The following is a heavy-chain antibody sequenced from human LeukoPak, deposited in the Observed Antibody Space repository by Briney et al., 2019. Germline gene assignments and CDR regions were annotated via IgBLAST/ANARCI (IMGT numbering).Heavy chain of an antibody. CDR1: GGSIRSYY. J-gene: IGHJ4*02. V-gene: IGHV4-59*01. Sequence: SETLSLTCTVSGGSIRSYYGSWIRQPPGKGLEWIGYIYYSGSTNYNPSLKSRVAISVDTSKNQFSLKLSSVTAADTAVYYCARAKGDYWGQGTLVTVSS. CDR3: ARAKGDY. CDR2: IYYSGST.